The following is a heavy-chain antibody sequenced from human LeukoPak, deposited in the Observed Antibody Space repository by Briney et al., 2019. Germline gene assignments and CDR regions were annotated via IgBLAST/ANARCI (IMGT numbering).Heavy chain of an antibody. CDR1: GXSISSYY. J-gene: IGHJ4*02. D-gene: IGHD5-18*01. Sequence: ASETLSLTCTVSGXSISSYYWSWIRQPPGKGQEWIGYIYYSGSTNYNPSLKSRVTISVDTSKNQFSLKLSSVTAADTAVYYCARAGRVGYSYGAPFDYWGQGTLVTVSS. V-gene: IGHV4-59*01. CDR2: IYYSGST. CDR3: ARAGRVGYSYGAPFDY.